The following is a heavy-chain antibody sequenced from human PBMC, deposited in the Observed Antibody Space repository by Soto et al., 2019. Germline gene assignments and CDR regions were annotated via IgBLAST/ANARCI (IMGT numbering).Heavy chain of an antibody. CDR1: GGSISSYY. D-gene: IGHD3-10*01. Sequence: SETLSLTCTVSGGSISSYYWSWIRQHPGKGPEWIGYIYNSGTTYYNPSLKSRVTISVDTSKNQFSLKLTSVTAADTAVYYCAREFYYGSGADYGMDVWGQGTTVTVSS. V-gene: IGHV4-59*06. CDR2: IYNSGTT. CDR3: AREFYYGSGADYGMDV. J-gene: IGHJ6*02.